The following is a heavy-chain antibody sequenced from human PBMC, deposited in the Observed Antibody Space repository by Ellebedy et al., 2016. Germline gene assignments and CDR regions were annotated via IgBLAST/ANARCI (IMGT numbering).Heavy chain of an antibody. V-gene: IGHV4-34*01. Sequence: SETLSLTCTVSGGSISSYYWSWIRQPPGKGLEWIGEINHSGSTNYNPSLKSRVTISVDTSKNQFSLKLSSVTAAETAVYYCARGGIAARTHYFDYWGQGTLVTVSS. CDR3: ARGGIAARTHYFDY. CDR2: INHSGST. J-gene: IGHJ4*02. CDR1: GGSISSYY. D-gene: IGHD6-6*01.